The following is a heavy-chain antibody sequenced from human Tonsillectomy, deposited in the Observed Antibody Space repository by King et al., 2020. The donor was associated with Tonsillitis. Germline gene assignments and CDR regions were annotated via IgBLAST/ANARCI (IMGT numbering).Heavy chain of an antibody. Sequence: VQLVESGAEVKKPGESLKISCKGSGYSFTSYWIGWVRQMPGKGLEWMGIIYPGDSDTRYSPSFQGQVTISADKSISTAYLQRSSLKASDTAMYYCARLGGNNPHIPDAFDIWGQGTMVTVSS. V-gene: IGHV5-51*01. CDR1: GYSFTSYW. CDR2: IYPGDSDT. CDR3: ARLGGNNPHIPDAFDI. J-gene: IGHJ3*02. D-gene: IGHD4-23*01.